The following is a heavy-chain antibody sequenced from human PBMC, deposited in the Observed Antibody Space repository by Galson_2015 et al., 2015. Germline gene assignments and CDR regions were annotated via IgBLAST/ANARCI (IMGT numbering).Heavy chain of an antibody. CDR3: ARRGGFNWSHGFDY. CDR1: GYNFINYW. D-gene: IGHD1-20*01. V-gene: IGHV5-51*01. J-gene: IGHJ4*02. CDR2: IFPGDSDT. Sequence: QSGAEVKKPGESLKISCKGSGYNFINYWIGWVRQMPGKGLEWMGIIFPGDSDTRYSPSFQGQVTISADKSITTAYLHWSSLKASDTAIYYCARRGGFNWSHGFDYWGQGTLVTVSS.